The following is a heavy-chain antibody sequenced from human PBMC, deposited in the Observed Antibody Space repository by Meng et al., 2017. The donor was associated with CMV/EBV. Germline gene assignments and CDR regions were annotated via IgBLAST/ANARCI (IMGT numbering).Heavy chain of an antibody. D-gene: IGHD5-24*01. CDR1: GGSFIGSS. CDR2: INHSGST. Sequence: VSGGSFIGSSWSWIRQPPGKGLEWIGEINHSGSTNHNPSLKSRVTISVDTSKNQFSLKLSSVTAADTAVYYCARGRAERSGWPPRDYWGQGTLVTVSS. J-gene: IGHJ4*02. CDR3: ARGRAERSGWPPRDY. V-gene: IGHV4-34*01.